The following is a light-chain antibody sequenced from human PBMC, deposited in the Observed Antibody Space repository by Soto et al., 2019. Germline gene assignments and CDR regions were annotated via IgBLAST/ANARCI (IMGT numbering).Light chain of an antibody. CDR2: EVS. V-gene: IGLV2-8*01. J-gene: IGLJ2*01. CDR3: SAYAGNNNPVI. Sequence: QSVLTQPPSASGSPGQSVTISCIGTSSDVGGHNFVSWYQQHPGKAPKFLIYEVSKRPSGVPDRFSGSKSGITASLTVSGLQADDEAYYYCSAYAGNNNPVIFGGGTKLTVL. CDR1: SSDVGGHNF.